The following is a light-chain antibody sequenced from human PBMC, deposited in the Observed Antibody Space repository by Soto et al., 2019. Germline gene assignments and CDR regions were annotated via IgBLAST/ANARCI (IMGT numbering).Light chain of an antibody. CDR2: DVS. CDR3: GSYAGSYTLV. J-gene: IGLJ3*02. CDR1: SSDVGGYNY. V-gene: IGLV2-11*01. Sequence: QSVLTQPRSLSGSPGQSVTISCTGNSSDVGGYNYVSWYQQNPGKAPKLMIYDVSTRPSGVPDRFSGYKSDNTASLTISGLQTEDEADYYCGSYAGSYTLVFGGGTKLTVL.